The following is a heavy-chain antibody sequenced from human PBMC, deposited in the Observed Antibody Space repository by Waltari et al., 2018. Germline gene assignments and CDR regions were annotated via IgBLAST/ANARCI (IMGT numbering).Heavy chain of an antibody. Sequence: EVQLVETGGGLIQPGGSLRLSCAASGFTVSSNYMSWVRQAQGKGLEWVSVIYSGGSTYYADSVKGRFTISRDNSKNTLYLQMNSLRAEDTAVYYCAVGFGRVREAMDVWGKGTTVTVSS. D-gene: IGHD3-10*01. CDR1: GFTVSSNY. J-gene: IGHJ6*03. CDR3: AVGFGRVREAMDV. CDR2: IYSGGST. V-gene: IGHV3-53*02.